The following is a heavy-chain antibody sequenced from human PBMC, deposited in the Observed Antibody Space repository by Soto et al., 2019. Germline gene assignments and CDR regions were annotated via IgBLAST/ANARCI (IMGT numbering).Heavy chain of an antibody. CDR1: GGSISYEYYH. Sequence: QVQLQQSGPGLVKPSQTLSLTCTVSGGSISYEYYHWTWIRQSPGKGLEWIGYIHYSGSIIYSPSFKSRVTISVDTSKNQFSLQLSSVTAADTAVYFCAREDDGGDRDYYGLDVWCQGTTGTVSS. CDR3: AREDDGGDRDYYGLDV. J-gene: IGHJ6*02. V-gene: IGHV4-30-4*08. D-gene: IGHD2-21*02. CDR2: IHYSGSI.